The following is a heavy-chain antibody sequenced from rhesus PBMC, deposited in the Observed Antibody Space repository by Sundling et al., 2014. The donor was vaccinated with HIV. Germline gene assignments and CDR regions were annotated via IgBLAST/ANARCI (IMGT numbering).Heavy chain of an antibody. J-gene: IGHJ6*01. CDR3: ATGGVVVITTGDYGLDS. D-gene: IGHD3-16*01. V-gene: IGHV4S10*01. CDR1: GGSISDNYY. CDR2: IFGSITTT. Sequence: QVQLQESGPGLLKPSETLSLTCAVSGGSISDNYYWTWLRQSPGTGLEWIGYIFGSITTTNNNSSLKSRVTISKDTSKNQFSLKLSSVTAADTAVYYCATGGVVVITTGDYGLDSWGQGVVVTVSS.